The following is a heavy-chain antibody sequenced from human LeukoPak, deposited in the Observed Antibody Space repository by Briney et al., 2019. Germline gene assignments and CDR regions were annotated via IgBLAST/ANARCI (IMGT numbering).Heavy chain of an antibody. J-gene: IGHJ5*02. Sequence: ASVKVSCKASGGTFSSYAISWVRQAPGQGLEWMGGIIPIFGTANYAQKFQGRVTITTDESTSTAYMELSSLRSEDTAVYYCARGEGYCSGTSCYTSWFDPWGQGTLVTVSS. CDR1: GGTFSSYA. D-gene: IGHD2-2*02. V-gene: IGHV1-69*05. CDR3: ARGEGYCSGTSCYTSWFDP. CDR2: IIPIFGTA.